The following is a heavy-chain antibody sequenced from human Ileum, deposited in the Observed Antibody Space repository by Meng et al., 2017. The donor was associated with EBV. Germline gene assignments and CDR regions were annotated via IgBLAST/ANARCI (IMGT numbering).Heavy chain of an antibody. J-gene: IGHJ4*02. CDR1: NYSVIGFG. CDR2: HAAHDGYT. Sequence: QVQTVQSRHEVTTPRAPVRVSCKDSNYSVIGFGVSCVRQASGQGLEWRAWHAAHDGYTSHAPKSQVRVTVSAARPTSTAYLESRSLRSGDAAVYYCARGTPGRSYSDYWGQGTLVTVSS. CDR3: ARGTPGRSYSDY. D-gene: IGHD3-10*01. V-gene: IGHV1-18*04.